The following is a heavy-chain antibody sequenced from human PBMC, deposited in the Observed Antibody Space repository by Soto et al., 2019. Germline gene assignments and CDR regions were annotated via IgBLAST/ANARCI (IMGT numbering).Heavy chain of an antibody. D-gene: IGHD3-16*02. CDR2: IETDGTST. CDR3: ARALLSGAYDFYYGLDV. V-gene: IGHV3-74*01. CDR1: GFTFGSYW. Sequence: GGSLRLSCAASGFTFGSYWMHWVRQAPGKGLEWVSRIETDGTSTNNADSVTGRFTISRDNAKNTLYLQMRSLRAEDTAVYYCARALLSGAYDFYYGLDVWGQGTTVTVSS. J-gene: IGHJ6*02.